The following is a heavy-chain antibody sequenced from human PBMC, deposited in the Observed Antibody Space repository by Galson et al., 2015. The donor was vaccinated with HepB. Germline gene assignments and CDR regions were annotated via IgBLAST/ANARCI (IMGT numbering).Heavy chain of an antibody. J-gene: IGHJ4*02. CDR2: IYYSGNT. V-gene: IGHV4-31*03. Sequence: TLSLTCTVSGGSIGSGGYYWSWIRQHPGKGLEWIGYIYYSGNTYYNPSLKSRVTMSVDTSKSQFSLRLSSVTAADTAVYYCARDTETRIGDRLFDSWGQGTLVTVSS. CDR1: GGSIGSGGYY. CDR3: ARDTETRIGDRLFDS. D-gene: IGHD6-6*01.